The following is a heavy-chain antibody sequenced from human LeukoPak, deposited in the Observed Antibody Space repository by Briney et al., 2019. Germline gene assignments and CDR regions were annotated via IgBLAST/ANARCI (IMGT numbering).Heavy chain of an antibody. Sequence: PSETLSLTCAVSGGSISSNNWWSWVRQSPGKGLEWIGKIFHSGSTNYNPSLKSRVTISLDHSKNQISLDLTPVSAADTAVYYCARNGAYMLDFWGQGTLVTVSS. J-gene: IGHJ4*02. CDR3: ARNGAYMLDF. CDR1: GGSISSNNW. CDR2: IFHSGST. V-gene: IGHV4-4*02. D-gene: IGHD2-2*01.